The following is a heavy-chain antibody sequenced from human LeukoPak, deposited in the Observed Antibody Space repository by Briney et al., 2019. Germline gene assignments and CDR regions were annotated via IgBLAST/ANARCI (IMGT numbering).Heavy chain of an antibody. CDR1: GFTFSNYE. Sequence: PGGSLRLSCATSGFTFSNYEMNWVRQAPGKGLEWLSYIGTGGRSIYYADSVKGRFTISRDDVKNSLDLQMDSLRAEDTAVYYCARDEAGATGSFDYWGQGALVTVSS. CDR2: IGTGGRSI. V-gene: IGHV3-48*03. CDR3: ARDEAGATGSFDY. D-gene: IGHD1-26*01. J-gene: IGHJ4*02.